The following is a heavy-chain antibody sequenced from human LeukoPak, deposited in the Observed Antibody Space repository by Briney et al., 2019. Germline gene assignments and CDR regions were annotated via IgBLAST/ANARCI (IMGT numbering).Heavy chain of an antibody. D-gene: IGHD2-8*02. CDR1: GFTFSTFA. CDR2: IFPSGGEI. V-gene: IGHV3-23*01. Sequence: GGSLRLSCEASGFTFSTFAMIWVRQPPGKGLEWVSSIFPSGGEIHYADSVRGRFTISRDNSKSTLSQQMNSLRAEDTAIYYCATYRQVLLPFESWGQGTLVTVSS. CDR3: ATYRQVLLPFES. J-gene: IGHJ4*02.